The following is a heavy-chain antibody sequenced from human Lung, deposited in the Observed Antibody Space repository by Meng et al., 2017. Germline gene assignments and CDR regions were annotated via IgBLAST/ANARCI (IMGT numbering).Heavy chain of an antibody. D-gene: IGHD4-11*01. V-gene: IGHV4-34*01. Sequence: GGSLIDYKCSGIRQPPGKGLEWIGEINHSGNTNYNPSLESRATISVDTSQNNLSLKLSSVTAADSAVYYCARGPTTMAHDFDYWGQGTLVTVSS. CDR3: ARGPTTMAHDFDY. CDR2: INHSGNT. CDR1: GGSLIDYK. J-gene: IGHJ4*02.